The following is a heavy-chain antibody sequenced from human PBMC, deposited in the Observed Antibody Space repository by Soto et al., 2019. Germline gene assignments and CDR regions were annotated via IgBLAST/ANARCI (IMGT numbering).Heavy chain of an antibody. CDR2: IKPSGGST. CDR1: GYTFTSYY. D-gene: IGHD6-13*01. Sequence: QVQLVQSGAEVKKPGASVKVSCKASGYTFTSYYMHWVRQAPGQGLEWMGIIKPSGGSTSYAQKFQGRVTMTRDTSTSTVYMELSSLRSEDTAVYYCARYRGVAAAGDYWGQGTLVTVSS. J-gene: IGHJ4*02. V-gene: IGHV1-46*01. CDR3: ARYRGVAAAGDY.